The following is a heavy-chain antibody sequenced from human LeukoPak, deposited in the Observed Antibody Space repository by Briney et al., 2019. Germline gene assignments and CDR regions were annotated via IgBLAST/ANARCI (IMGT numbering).Heavy chain of an antibody. CDR2: ISAYNGNT. Sequence: ASVKVSCKASGYTFISYGISWVRQAPGQGLEWMGWISAYNGNTNFAQKLQGRVTMTTDTSTSTAYMELGSLRSDDTAVYYCARDKGTAVANGMDVWGQGTTVTVSS. CDR3: ARDKGTAVANGMDV. J-gene: IGHJ6*02. V-gene: IGHV1-18*01. CDR1: GYTFISYG. D-gene: IGHD6-19*01.